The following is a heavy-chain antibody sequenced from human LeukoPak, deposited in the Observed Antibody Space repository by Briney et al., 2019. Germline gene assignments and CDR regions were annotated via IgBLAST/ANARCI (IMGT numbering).Heavy chain of an antibody. CDR2: ISYDGSNK. J-gene: IGHJ4*02. D-gene: IGHD2-2*01. V-gene: IGHV3-30-3*01. Sequence: GGSLRLSCAASGFTFSSYVMHWVRQAPGKGLEWVAVISYDGSNKYYADSVKGRFTISRDNAKNSLYLQMNSLRVEDTAVYYCAAGRNCPTCYLPDYWGRGTQVTVFS. CDR1: GFTFSSYV. CDR3: AAGRNCPTCYLPDY.